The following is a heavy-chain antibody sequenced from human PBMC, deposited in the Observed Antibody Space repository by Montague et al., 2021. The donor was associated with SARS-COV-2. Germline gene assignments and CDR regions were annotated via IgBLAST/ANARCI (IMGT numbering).Heavy chain of an antibody. Sequence: SETLSLTCTVSGGSISSSSYYWGCIRQPPGQGLEWIGNIYYSGSTYYNESLKSRVTISVDTSKNQFSLKLSSVTAADTAVYYCARLSNYYGSGSYYPHNYYYYGMDVWGQGTTVTVSS. J-gene: IGHJ6*02. CDR3: ARLSNYYGSGSYYPHNYYYYGMDV. CDR1: GGSISSSSYY. V-gene: IGHV4-39*01. CDR2: IYYSGST. D-gene: IGHD3-10*01.